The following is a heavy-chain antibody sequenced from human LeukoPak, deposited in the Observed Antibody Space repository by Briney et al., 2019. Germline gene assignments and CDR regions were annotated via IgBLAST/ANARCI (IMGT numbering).Heavy chain of an antibody. CDR2: IYYSGST. CDR3: ARGPRITIFGVDSAAGFDP. J-gene: IGHJ5*02. V-gene: IGHV4-30-4*01. D-gene: IGHD3-3*01. Sequence: PSETLSLTCTVSGDSISSNDYYWSWIRQPPGKGLEWIGYIYYSGSTYYNPSLKSRITISVDTSKSQFSLKLTSVTAADTAVYYCARGPRITIFGVDSAAGFDPWGQGTLVTVSS. CDR1: GDSISSNDYY.